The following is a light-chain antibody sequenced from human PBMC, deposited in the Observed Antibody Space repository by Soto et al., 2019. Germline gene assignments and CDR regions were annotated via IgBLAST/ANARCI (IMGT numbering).Light chain of an antibody. CDR1: SSDVGGYNY. V-gene: IGLV2-14*01. CDR2: DVS. J-gene: IGLJ1*01. Sequence: QSALTQPASVSGSPGQSITISCTGTSSDVGGYNYVSWYQQHPGKAPKLMIYDVSHLPSGFSNRFSASKSGNTASLTISGLPAYDEPDYYSSSYTSSSTYVFGTGTKLTVL. CDR3: SSYTSSSTYV.